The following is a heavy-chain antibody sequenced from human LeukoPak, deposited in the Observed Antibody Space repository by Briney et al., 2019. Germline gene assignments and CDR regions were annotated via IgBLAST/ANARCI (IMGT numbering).Heavy chain of an antibody. Sequence: SQTLSLTCTVSGGSISSGSYYWSWIRQPAGKGLEWIGRIYTSGSTNYNPSLKSRITISVDTSKNQFSLKLSSVPAADTAVYYCARVRRQLVLSYYYYYMDVWGNGTTVTVSS. CDR3: ARVRRQLVLSYYYYYMDV. CDR2: IYTSGST. J-gene: IGHJ6*03. V-gene: IGHV4-61*02. CDR1: GGSISSGSYY. D-gene: IGHD6-13*01.